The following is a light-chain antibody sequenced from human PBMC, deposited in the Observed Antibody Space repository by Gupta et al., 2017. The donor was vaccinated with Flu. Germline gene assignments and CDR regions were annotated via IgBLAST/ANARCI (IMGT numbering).Light chain of an antibody. CDR2: GNN. CDR3: QSYDNSLSGSRV. V-gene: IGLV1-40*01. J-gene: IGLJ3*02. CDR1: SSNIGAGYD. Sequence: QSVLTQPPSVSGAPGQRVTISCSGSSSNIGAGYDVHWHQQVPGTAPKLLIYGNNNRPPGVPERFSGSTSGTSASLAITGLQAEEEAEYYCQSYDNSLSGSRVFGGGTKLTVL.